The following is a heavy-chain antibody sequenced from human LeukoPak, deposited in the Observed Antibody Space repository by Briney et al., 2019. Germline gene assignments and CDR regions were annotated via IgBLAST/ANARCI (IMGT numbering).Heavy chain of an antibody. CDR2: IYYSGST. CDR3: ARYSRRFLEWLSGGWFDP. V-gene: IGHV4-39*01. D-gene: IGHD3-3*01. Sequence: SETLSLTCTVSGGSISSSSYYWGWIRQPPGKGLEWIGSIYYSGSTYYNPSLKSRVTISVDTSKNQFSLKLSSVTAADTAMYYCARYSRRFLEWLSGGWFDPWGQGTLVTVSS. J-gene: IGHJ5*02. CDR1: GGSISSSSYY.